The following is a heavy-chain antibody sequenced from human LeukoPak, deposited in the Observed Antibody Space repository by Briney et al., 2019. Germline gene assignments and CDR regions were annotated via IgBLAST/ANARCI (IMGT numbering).Heavy chain of an antibody. CDR1: GFSFSTYG. CDR3: ARDTISKGGIFDY. D-gene: IGHD5-24*01. CDR2: IRYDGSNK. V-gene: IGHV3-30*02. Sequence: GGSLKLSCAASGFSFSTYGFHWVRQAPGKGLEWVAFIRYDGSNKYYADSVKGRFTISRDNSKNTLYLQMNSLRAEDTAVYYCARDTISKGGIFDYWGQGTLVTVSS. J-gene: IGHJ4*02.